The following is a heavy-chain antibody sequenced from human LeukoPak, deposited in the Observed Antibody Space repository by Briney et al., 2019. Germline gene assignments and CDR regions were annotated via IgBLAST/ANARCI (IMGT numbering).Heavy chain of an antibody. Sequence: KASETLSLTCTVSGASISSYYWSWIRQPPGKGLEWIGYIYYSGSTNYNPAPKRRVTISEDTSKNQISLKLSSVTAADTAVYYCARVRGYYDSSGYDYWGQGTLVTVSS. J-gene: IGHJ4*02. D-gene: IGHD3-22*01. V-gene: IGHV4-59*01. CDR1: GASISSYY. CDR3: ARVRGYYDSSGYDY. CDR2: IYYSGST.